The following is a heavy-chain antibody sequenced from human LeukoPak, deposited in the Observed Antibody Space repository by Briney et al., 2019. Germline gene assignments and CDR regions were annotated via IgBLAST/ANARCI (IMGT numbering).Heavy chain of an antibody. CDR3: ARSPRTTVTTFDY. Sequence: PSETLSLTCAVSGDSISSYYWSWIRQPPGKGLEWIGYIHSSGSTNCSPSLKSRVTLSIDTSKSQFSLRVNSVTAADTAVYYCARSPRTTVTTFDYWGRGTLVTVSS. CDR2: IHSSGST. V-gene: IGHV4-59*01. CDR1: GDSISSYY. D-gene: IGHD4-11*01. J-gene: IGHJ4*02.